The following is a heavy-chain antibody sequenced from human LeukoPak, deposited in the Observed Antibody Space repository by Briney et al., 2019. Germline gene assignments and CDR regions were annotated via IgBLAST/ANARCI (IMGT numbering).Heavy chain of an antibody. V-gene: IGHV1-2*02. CDR3: ARDVAVAGKGNWFDP. Sequence: GASVKVSCKASGYSFSGYYMQWVRQAPGQGLEWMGCINPNSGGTNYAQKFQGRVTVTRDTSISTVYMELSRLRSDDTAVYYCARDVAVAGKGNWFDPWGQGTPVTVSS. CDR2: INPNSGGT. D-gene: IGHD6-19*01. J-gene: IGHJ5*02. CDR1: GYSFSGYY.